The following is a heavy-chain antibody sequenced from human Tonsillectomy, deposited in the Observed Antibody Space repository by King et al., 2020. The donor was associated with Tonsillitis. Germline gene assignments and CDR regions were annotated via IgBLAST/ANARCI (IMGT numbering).Heavy chain of an antibody. V-gene: IGHV4-61*02. CDR1: GASISGGSYY. CDR2: IYTTGNT. CDR3: ARSGYSSGYQDF. Sequence: VQLQESGPGLVKPSQTLSLTCTVSGASISGGSYYWSWIRQPAGKGLEWIGRIYTTGNTNYNPSLKSRVTMSVDTSKNQFSLMLHSVTAADTAVYYCARSGYSSGYQDFWGQGTLVTVSS. D-gene: IGHD6-19*01. J-gene: IGHJ4*02.